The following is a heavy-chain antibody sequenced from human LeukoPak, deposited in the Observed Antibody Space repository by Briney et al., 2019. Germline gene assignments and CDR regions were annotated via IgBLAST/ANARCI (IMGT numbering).Heavy chain of an antibody. Sequence: TFSSYAMSWVRQPPGKGLEWIGIIYYSGTTYYNPSLKSRVTISVDTSNNQFSLKLSSVTAADTAVYYCARQELKVNWFDPWGQGTLVTVSS. CDR3: ARQELKVNWFDP. D-gene: IGHD1-26*01. V-gene: IGHV4-39*01. CDR2: IYYSGTT. CDR1: TFSSYA. J-gene: IGHJ5*02.